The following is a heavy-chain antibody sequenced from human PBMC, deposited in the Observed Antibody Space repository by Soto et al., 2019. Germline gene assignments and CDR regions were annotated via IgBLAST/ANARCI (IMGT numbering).Heavy chain of an antibody. D-gene: IGHD3-10*01. CDR2: VNPNTGNT. V-gene: IGHV1-8*01. CDR3: ARAYGAGAFDF. CDR1: GYTFRSYD. J-gene: IGHJ5*01. Sequence: QVQLVQSGAEVKNPGASVKVSCTGSGYTFRSYDIHWVRQATGQGLEWMGWVNPNTGNTGYAQKFQGRVTMTRDMSKSSAYMEVNSLTSEDTAIYYCARAYGAGAFDFWGQGTLVSVSS.